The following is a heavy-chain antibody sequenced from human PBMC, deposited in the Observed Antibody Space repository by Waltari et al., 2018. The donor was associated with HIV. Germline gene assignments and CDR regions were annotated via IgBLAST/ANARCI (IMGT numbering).Heavy chain of an antibody. J-gene: IGHJ4*02. Sequence: QVQLVESGGGVVQPGRSLRLSCAASRFTFSRYAIDRVSQSPGKGLDWVAVISYDGSNKYYADSVKGRFTISRDNSKNTLYLQMNSLRAEDTAVYYCARDPQYCSSTSCSYYFDYWGQGTLVTVSS. D-gene: IGHD2-2*01. CDR3: ARDPQYCSSTSCSYYFDY. CDR2: ISYDGSNK. CDR1: RFTFSRYA. V-gene: IGHV3-30-3*01.